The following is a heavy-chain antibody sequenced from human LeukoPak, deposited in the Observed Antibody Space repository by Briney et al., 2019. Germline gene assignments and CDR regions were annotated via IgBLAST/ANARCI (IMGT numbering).Heavy chain of an antibody. V-gene: IGHV3-21*01. D-gene: IGHD2-2*01. CDR2: ISSSSSYI. CDR1: GFTFSSYS. Sequence: GGSLRLSCAASGFTFSSYSMNWVRQAPGKGLEWVSSISSSSSYIYYADSVKGRFTISRDNAKNSLYLQMNSLRAEDTAVYCCATSKYDIVVVPAENWGQGTLVTVSS. J-gene: IGHJ4*02. CDR3: ATSKYDIVVVPAEN.